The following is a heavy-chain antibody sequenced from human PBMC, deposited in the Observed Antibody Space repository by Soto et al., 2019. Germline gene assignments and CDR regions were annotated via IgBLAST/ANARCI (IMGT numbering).Heavy chain of an antibody. V-gene: IGHV6-1*01. CDR2: TYFRSKWYN. D-gene: IGHD2-8*01. CDR3: ARMVGGAVDS. J-gene: IGHJ4*02. Sequence: SQTLSLTCAISGDSVSSNSAAWNWIRQSPSRGLEWLGRTYFRSKWYNDYAVSVKSRITISPDTSKNQFSLHLNSVTPEDTSLYYCARMVGGAVDSWGRGTLVTVSS. CDR1: GDSVSSNSAA.